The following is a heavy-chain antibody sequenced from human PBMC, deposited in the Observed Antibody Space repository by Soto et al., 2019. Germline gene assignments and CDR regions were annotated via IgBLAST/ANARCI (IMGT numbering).Heavy chain of an antibody. D-gene: IGHD6-6*01. J-gene: IGHJ4*02. Sequence: EVQLVESGGGLVQPGGSLRLSCAASGFTFSSHWMHWVRQAPGKGLVWVSHIGPDGSSTRDADSVQGRFTISRDNARNTLYLHMNSLRAEDTAVYYCARGGGIAARPFDYWGQGTLVTVSS. CDR3: ARGGGIAARPFDY. V-gene: IGHV3-74*01. CDR2: IGPDGSST. CDR1: GFTFSSHW.